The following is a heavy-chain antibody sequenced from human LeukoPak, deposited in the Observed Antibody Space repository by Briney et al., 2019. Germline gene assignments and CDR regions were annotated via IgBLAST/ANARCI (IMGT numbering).Heavy chain of an antibody. CDR3: ARGDFWSGSYGMDV. D-gene: IGHD3-3*01. J-gene: IGHJ6*02. V-gene: IGHV1-69*04. CDR1: GGTFSSYA. CDR2: IIPILGIA. Sequence: SVKVSCKASGGTFSSYAISWVRQAPGQGLEWMGRIIPILGIANYAQKFQGRVTITADKATSTAYMELSSLGSEDTAVYYCARGDFWSGSYGMDVWGQGTTVTVSS.